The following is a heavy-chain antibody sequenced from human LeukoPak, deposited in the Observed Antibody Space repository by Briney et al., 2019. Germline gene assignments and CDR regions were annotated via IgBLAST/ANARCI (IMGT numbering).Heavy chain of an antibody. CDR1: GFTFSSYA. CDR3: AKDRAYSSSWDNYYYYYMDV. Sequence: PGGSLRLSCAASGFTFSSYAMSWVRQAPGKGLEWVSAISGSGGSTYYADSVKGRFTISRDNSKNTLYLQMNSLRAEDTAVYYCAKDRAYSSSWDNYYYYYMDVWGKGTTVTVSS. J-gene: IGHJ6*03. V-gene: IGHV3-23*01. CDR2: ISGSGGST. D-gene: IGHD6-13*01.